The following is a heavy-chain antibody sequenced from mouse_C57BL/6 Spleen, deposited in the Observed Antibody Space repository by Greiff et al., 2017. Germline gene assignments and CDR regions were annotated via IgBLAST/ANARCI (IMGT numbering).Heavy chain of an antibody. Sequence: EVKLEESGPGLVKPSQSLSLTCSVTGYSITSGYYWNWIRQFPGNKLEWMGYISYDGSNNYNPSLKNRISITRDTSKNQFFLKLNSVTTEDTATYYCARDRLLRSHFDVWGTGTTVTVSS. CDR2: ISYDGSN. CDR3: ARDRLLRSHFDV. J-gene: IGHJ1*03. CDR1: GYSITSGYY. D-gene: IGHD1-1*01. V-gene: IGHV3-6*01.